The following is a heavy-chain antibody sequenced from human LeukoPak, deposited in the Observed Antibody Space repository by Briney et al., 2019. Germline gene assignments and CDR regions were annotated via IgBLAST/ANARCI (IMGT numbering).Heavy chain of an antibody. D-gene: IGHD1-26*01. Sequence: GGSLRLSCAASGFTFSSYAMSWVRQAPGKGLEWVGRSRNKANSYLTDYAASAKGRFTVPRDASKNSFYLQMNSLKTEDTAVYYCAITYSWIWGQGTPVTVSS. CDR1: GFTFSSYA. V-gene: IGHV3-72*01. CDR2: SRNKANSYLT. CDR3: AITYSWI. J-gene: IGHJ4*02.